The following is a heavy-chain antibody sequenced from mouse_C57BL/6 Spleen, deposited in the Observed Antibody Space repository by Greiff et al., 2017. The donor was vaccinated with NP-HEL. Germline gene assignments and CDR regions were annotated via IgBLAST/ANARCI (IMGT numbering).Heavy chain of an antibody. V-gene: IGHV1-55*01. CDR3: ARKGGSSPAWFAY. CDR2: IYPVSGST. CDR1: GYTFTSYW. J-gene: IGHJ3*01. Sequence: QVQLQQPGAELVKPGASVKMSCKASGYTFTSYWITWVKQRPGQGLEWIGDIYPVSGSTNYNEKFKSKATLTVDTSSSTAYMQLSSLTSEDSAVYYGARKGGSSPAWFAYWGQGTLVTVSA. D-gene: IGHD1-1*01.